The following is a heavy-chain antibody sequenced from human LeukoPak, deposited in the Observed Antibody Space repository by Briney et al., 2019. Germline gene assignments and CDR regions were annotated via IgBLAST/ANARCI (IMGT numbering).Heavy chain of an antibody. J-gene: IGHJ4*02. CDR3: ARDRGIVGSGFYYNDY. CDR1: GFTFSSYA. CDR2: ISGSGGST. D-gene: IGHD3-22*01. Sequence: PGGSLRLSCAASGFTFSSYAISWVRQAPGKGLVRGSAISGSGGSTYYADTVKGRFTISRDNSKNTLYLQMNSLRAEDTAVYYCARDRGIVGSGFYYNDYWGQGTLVTVSS. V-gene: IGHV3-23*01.